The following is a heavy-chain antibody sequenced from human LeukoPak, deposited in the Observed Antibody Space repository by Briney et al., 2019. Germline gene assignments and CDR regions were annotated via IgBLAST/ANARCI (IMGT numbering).Heavy chain of an antibody. Sequence: PGGTLRLSCAASGFTFSSYWIHCVRQAPAKALVWVSRIKSDGSSTSYADSVKGRFTISRDNAKNTLYLQMNSLRAEDTAIYYCARDHSPGWFDPWGQGTLVTVSS. J-gene: IGHJ5*02. CDR3: ARDHSPGWFDP. CDR1: GFTFSSYW. D-gene: IGHD4-11*01. V-gene: IGHV3-74*01. CDR2: IKSDGSST.